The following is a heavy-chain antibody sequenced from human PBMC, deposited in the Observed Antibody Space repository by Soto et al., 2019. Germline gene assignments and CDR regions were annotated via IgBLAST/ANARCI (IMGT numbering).Heavy chain of an antibody. Sequence: GGSLRLSCAASGFTFSSYAMHWVRQAPGKGLEWVAVISYDGSNKYYADSVKGRFTISRDNSKNTLYLQMNSLRAEDTAVYYCARDYDSSGYYHGWFDPWGQGTLVTVSS. J-gene: IGHJ5*02. V-gene: IGHV3-30-3*01. CDR2: ISYDGSNK. D-gene: IGHD3-22*01. CDR1: GFTFSSYA. CDR3: ARDYDSSGYYHGWFDP.